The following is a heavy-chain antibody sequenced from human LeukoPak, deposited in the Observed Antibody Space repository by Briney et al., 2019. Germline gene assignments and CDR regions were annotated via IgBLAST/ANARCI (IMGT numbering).Heavy chain of an antibody. CDR3: AYNYYDSSGYYNDY. Sequence: ASVKVSCKASGYTFTGYYMHWVRQAPGQGLEWMGWIKPNSGGTNYAQKIQGRVTMTRDTSISTAHMDLSRLTSDDTAVYYCAYNYYDSSGYYNDYWGQGTLVTVSS. CDR2: IKPNSGGT. D-gene: IGHD3-22*01. V-gene: IGHV1-2*02. J-gene: IGHJ4*02. CDR1: GYTFTGYY.